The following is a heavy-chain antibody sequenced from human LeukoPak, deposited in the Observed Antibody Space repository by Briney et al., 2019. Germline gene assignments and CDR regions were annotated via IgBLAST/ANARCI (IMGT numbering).Heavy chain of an antibody. Sequence: GESLKISCKGSGYSFTSYWIGWVRQMPGKGLEWMGIIYPGDSDTRYSPSFQGQVTISADKSISTAYLQWSSLKASDTAMYYCARDIAAAGNLNWFDPWGQGTLVTVSS. J-gene: IGHJ5*02. CDR3: ARDIAAAGNLNWFDP. V-gene: IGHV5-51*01. CDR2: IYPGDSDT. CDR1: GYSFTSYW. D-gene: IGHD6-13*01.